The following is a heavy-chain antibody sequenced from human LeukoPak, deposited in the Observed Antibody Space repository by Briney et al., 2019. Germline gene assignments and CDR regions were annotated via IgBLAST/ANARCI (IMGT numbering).Heavy chain of an antibody. CDR2: IKSDGST. Sequence: GGSLRLSCAASGFTFSSYWMHWVRQAPGKGLVWVSRIKSDGSTRYAETVKGRFTVSRDNAKNTVSLHMNSLRAEDTGVYYCARAPSEIGGYYPEYFRHWGQGTLVIVSS. D-gene: IGHD3-22*01. CDR3: ARAPSEIGGYYPEYFRH. V-gene: IGHV3-74*01. J-gene: IGHJ1*01. CDR1: GFTFSSYW.